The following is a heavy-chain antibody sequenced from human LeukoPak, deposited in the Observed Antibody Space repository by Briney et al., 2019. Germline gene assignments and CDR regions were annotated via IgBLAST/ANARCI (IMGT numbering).Heavy chain of an antibody. CDR2: IWYDGSNK. J-gene: IGHJ4*02. Sequence: PGRSLRLSCAASGFPFNTYGMHWVRQAPGKGLEWVAVIWYDGSNKYYAESVKGRFTISRDNSKNTLYLEMNSLRAEDTAVYYCARAPGPFDYWGQGTLVTVSS. CDR1: GFPFNTYG. CDR3: ARAPGPFDY. V-gene: IGHV3-33*01. D-gene: IGHD1-14*01.